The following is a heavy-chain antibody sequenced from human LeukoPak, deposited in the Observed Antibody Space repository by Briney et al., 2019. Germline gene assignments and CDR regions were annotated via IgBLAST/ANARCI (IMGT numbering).Heavy chain of an antibody. J-gene: IGHJ3*02. V-gene: IGHV4-4*07. Sequence: SETLSLTCTVSGGSISSYYWSWIRQPAGKGLEWIGRIYTSGSTNYNPSLKSRVTMSVDTSKNQFPLKLSSVTAADTAVYYCARGPTIFPRGSGSYSFDIWGQGTMVTVSS. CDR3: ARGPTIFPRGSGSYSFDI. CDR1: GGSISSYY. CDR2: IYTSGST. D-gene: IGHD3-10*01.